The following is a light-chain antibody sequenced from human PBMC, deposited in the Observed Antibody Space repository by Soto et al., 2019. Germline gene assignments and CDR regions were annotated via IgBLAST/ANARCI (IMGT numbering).Light chain of an antibody. CDR2: TDN. CDR3: AAGDDSLNGPV. Sequence: QSVLTQPPSASGTPGQRVSISCSGSRSNIGRNTANWYQQLPGTAPTLLIHTDNQRPSGVPDRFSGSNSATSASLAISGLQSEDEAYYYCAAGDDSLNGPVFGGGTKVTVL. J-gene: IGLJ3*02. V-gene: IGLV1-44*01. CDR1: RSNIGRNT.